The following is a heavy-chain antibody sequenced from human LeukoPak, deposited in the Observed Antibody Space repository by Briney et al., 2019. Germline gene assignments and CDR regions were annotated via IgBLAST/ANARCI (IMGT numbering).Heavy chain of an antibody. D-gene: IGHD4-23*01. J-gene: IGHJ5*02. CDR3: ARRITVAGGWFDP. Sequence: PSETLSLTCTVSGGSTSSSSYTWGWIRQPPGKGLDWFGTIYYSGTTHYNPSLKSRVTISIDTSKNQFSLKLSSVTAADTAVYFCARRITVAGGWFDPWGQGTLVTVSS. CDR1: GGSTSSSSYT. CDR2: IYYSGTT. V-gene: IGHV4-39*01.